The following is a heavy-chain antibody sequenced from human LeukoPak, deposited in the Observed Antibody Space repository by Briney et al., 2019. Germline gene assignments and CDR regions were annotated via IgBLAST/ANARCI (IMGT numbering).Heavy chain of an antibody. CDR1: GFTFSGSA. CDR3: TRRGPITFGGVIVEN. CDR2: IRSKANSYAT. D-gene: IGHD3-16*02. Sequence: GGSLRLSCAASGFTFSGSAMHWVRQASGKGLESVGRIRSKANSYATAYAASVKGRFTISRDDSKNTAYLQMNSLKTEDTAVYYCTRRGPITFGGVIVENWGQGTLVTVSS. V-gene: IGHV3-73*01. J-gene: IGHJ4*02.